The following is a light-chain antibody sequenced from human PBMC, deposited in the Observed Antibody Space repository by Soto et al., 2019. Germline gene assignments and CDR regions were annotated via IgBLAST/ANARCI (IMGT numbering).Light chain of an antibody. CDR1: QSVSSY. CDR3: QQRSNWPPGVT. V-gene: IGKV3-11*01. J-gene: IGKJ5*01. Sequence: EIVLTQSPATLSLSPGERATLSCRASQSVSSYLAWYQQKPGQAPRLLIYDASNRATGIPARFSGSGSGTDFTLTISSLEPEDFAVYYCQQRSNWPPGVTVGQGTRLESK. CDR2: DAS.